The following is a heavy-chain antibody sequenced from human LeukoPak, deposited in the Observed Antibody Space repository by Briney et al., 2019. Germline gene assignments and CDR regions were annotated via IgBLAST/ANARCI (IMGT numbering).Heavy chain of an antibody. CDR3: ARVRYYYDSSGYYSLRGYFDY. V-gene: IGHV4-31*03. Sequence: PSETLSLTCTVSGGSISSGGYYWSWIRQHPGKGLEWIGYIYYSGSTYHNPSLKSRVTISVDTSKNQFSLKLSSVTAADTAVYYCARVRYYYDSSGYYSLRGYFDYWGQGTLVTVSS. CDR1: GGSISSGGYY. D-gene: IGHD3-22*01. CDR2: IYYSGST. J-gene: IGHJ4*02.